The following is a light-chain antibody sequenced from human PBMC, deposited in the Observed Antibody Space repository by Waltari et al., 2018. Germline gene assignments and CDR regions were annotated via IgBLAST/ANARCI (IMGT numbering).Light chain of an antibody. CDR2: DDH. CDR1: NIASKG. J-gene: IGLJ2*01. V-gene: IGLV3-21*04. CDR3: QVWDSRSDHVI. Sequence: SYVLTQPPSVSVAPGTTATITCGGINIASKGVHWYQQKPGLAPVMVIYDDHDRPSGIPERFSGSNSGDTATLTISGVEAGDDADYYCQVWDSRSDHVIFGGGTKLTVL.